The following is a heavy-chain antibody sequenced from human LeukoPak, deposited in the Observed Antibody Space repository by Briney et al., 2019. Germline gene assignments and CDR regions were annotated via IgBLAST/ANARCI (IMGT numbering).Heavy chain of an antibody. Sequence: PGGSLRLSRAASGFTFSTYGMHWVRQAPGKGLEWVAFIRYDGSNKYYADSVKGRFTISRDNSKSTLYLQMDSLRAEDTAVYYCARYHCSSTSCYSEVSFDYWGQGTLVTVSS. D-gene: IGHD2-2*01. CDR2: IRYDGSNK. J-gene: IGHJ4*02. CDR3: ARYHCSSTSCYSEVSFDY. V-gene: IGHV3-30*02. CDR1: GFTFSTYG.